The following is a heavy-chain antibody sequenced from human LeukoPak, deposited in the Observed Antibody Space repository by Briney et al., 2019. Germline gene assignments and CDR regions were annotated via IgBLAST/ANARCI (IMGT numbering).Heavy chain of an antibody. J-gene: IGHJ3*02. Sequence: PGGSLRLSCAASGFTVSSNYMSWGRQAPGKGLEWVSVIYSGGIYNDGTTNYGDSVKGRFTISRDNSKNTLYLQMNSLRAEDAAVYYCARRELLGYSYGLRTFNIWGQGTTVTVSS. CDR2: IYSGGIYNDGTT. D-gene: IGHD5-18*01. CDR1: GFTVSSNY. V-gene: IGHV3-66*04. CDR3: ARRELLGYSYGLRTFNI.